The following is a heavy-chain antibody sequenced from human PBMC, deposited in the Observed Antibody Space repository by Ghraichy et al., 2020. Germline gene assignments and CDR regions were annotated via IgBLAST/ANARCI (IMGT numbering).Heavy chain of an antibody. Sequence: GESLNISCSASGFTFSAFSMYWVRQAPWKGLQYVSAISANGGDTYYADSVKGRFTISRDNSKNTLYLQMSSLRADDTALYYCAVVGGTGWLDPWGQGTLVTVSS. CDR3: AVVGGTGWLDP. J-gene: IGHJ5*02. CDR2: ISANGGDT. D-gene: IGHD1-26*01. V-gene: IGHV3-64D*06. CDR1: GFTFSAFS.